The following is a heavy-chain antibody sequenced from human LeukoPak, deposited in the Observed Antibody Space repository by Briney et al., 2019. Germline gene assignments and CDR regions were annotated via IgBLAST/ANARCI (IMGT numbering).Heavy chain of an antibody. CDR3: ARGDDISGYYTLVY. CDR1: GFTFSSYA. CDR2: ISFDGRNK. J-gene: IGHJ4*02. Sequence: TGGSVPLSCAASGFTFSSYAMHWVRQAPGKGLEWVAVISFDGRNKYYADSVKGRFTISRDNSKNTLYLQMNSLRAEDTAVYYCARGDDISGYYTLVYWGQGTLVSVSS. V-gene: IGHV3-30*04. D-gene: IGHD3-22*01.